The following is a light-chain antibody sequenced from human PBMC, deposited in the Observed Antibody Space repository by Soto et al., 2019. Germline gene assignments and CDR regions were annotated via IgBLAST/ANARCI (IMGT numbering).Light chain of an antibody. V-gene: IGKV4-1*01. J-gene: IGKJ4*01. CDR1: QSVLYSSNNKNY. Sequence: DIVMTQSPDSLAVSLGERATMNCKSSQSVLYSSNNKNYLAWYQQKPGQPPKLLIYWASTRESGLPDRFSGSGSGTDFTLPTSSLQAEDVAVYYCQQYYNTPRTFGGGTQVAIK. CDR2: WAS. CDR3: QQYYNTPRT.